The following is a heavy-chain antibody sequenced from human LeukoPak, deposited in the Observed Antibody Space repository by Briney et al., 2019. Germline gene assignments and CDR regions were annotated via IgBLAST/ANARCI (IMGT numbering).Heavy chain of an antibody. V-gene: IGHV4-39*01. D-gene: IGHD3-3*01. CDR2: IYYSGST. J-gene: IGHJ4*02. CDR3: ARSTYHDFWSGYYTGFLVDY. CDR1: GGSISSSSYY. Sequence: SETLSLTCTVSGGSISSSSYYWGWIRQPPGEGLEWIGTIYYSGSTYYNPSLKSRVTISVDTSKNQFSLKLSSVTAADTAVYYCARSTYHDFWSGYYTGFLVDYWGRGTLVTVSS.